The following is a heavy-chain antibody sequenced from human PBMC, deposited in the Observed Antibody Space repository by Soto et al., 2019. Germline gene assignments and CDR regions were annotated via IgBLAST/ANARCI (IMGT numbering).Heavy chain of an antibody. CDR3: ARYRDGYNSGFDY. CDR1: GGSISSSSYY. D-gene: IGHD5-12*01. CDR2: IYYSGST. J-gene: IGHJ4*02. V-gene: IGHV4-39*01. Sequence: SETLSLTCTVSGGSISSSSYYWGWIRQPPGKGLEWIGSIYYSGSTYYNPSLKSRVTISVDTSKNQFSLKLSSVTAADTAVYYCARYRDGYNSGFDYWGQGTLVTVSS.